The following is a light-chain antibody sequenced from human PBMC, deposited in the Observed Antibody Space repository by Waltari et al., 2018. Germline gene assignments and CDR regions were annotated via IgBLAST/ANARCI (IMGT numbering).Light chain of an antibody. CDR3: SSYAGSNDLV. CDR2: EVS. CDR1: SSDVGGYEY. Sequence: QSALTQPPSASGSPGQSVTISCTGTSSDVGGYEYVSWYQQHPGKAPKLMIYEVSKRPSGVPDRFSGSKSGNMASLTVSGRQPEDEADYYCSSYAGSNDLVFGGGTKLTVL. V-gene: IGLV2-8*01. J-gene: IGLJ3*02.